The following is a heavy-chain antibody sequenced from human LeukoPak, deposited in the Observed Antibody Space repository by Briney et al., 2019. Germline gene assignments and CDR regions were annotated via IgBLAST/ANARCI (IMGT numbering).Heavy chain of an antibody. V-gene: IGHV4-34*01. D-gene: IGHD2-8*01. Sequence: SETLSLTCAVYGGSFSGYYGGWIRQPPGRGLEYIGEINDGGSTNYNPSLESRVTISLDTSKNQFSLRLTSVTAADTAVYYCALMGDQRPSVPWGQGTLVTVSS. CDR2: INDGGST. J-gene: IGHJ4*02. CDR1: GGSFSGYY. CDR3: ALMGDQRPSVP.